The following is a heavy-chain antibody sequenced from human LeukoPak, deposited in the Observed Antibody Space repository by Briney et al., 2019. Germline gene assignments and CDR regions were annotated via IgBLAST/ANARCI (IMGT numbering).Heavy chain of an antibody. D-gene: IGHD3-10*01. V-gene: IGHV3-30*18. CDR3: AKDRWFGEFLTNYFDY. CDR1: GFTFSSYG. CDR2: ISYDGSNK. Sequence: GRSLRLSCAASGFTFSSYGMHWVRQAPGKGLEWVAVISYDGSNKYYADSVKGRFTISRDNSKNTLYLQMSSLRAEDTAVYYCAKDRWFGEFLTNYFDYWGQGTLVTVSS. J-gene: IGHJ4*02.